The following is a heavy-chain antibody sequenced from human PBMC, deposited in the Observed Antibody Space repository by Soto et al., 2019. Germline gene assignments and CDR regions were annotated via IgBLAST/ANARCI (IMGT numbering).Heavy chain of an antibody. V-gene: IGHV3-7*01. J-gene: IGHJ2*01. CDR2: INEDGSTK. CDR1: GFTFSTYW. Sequence: PGGALRLSCAASGFTFSTYWLSWVRQAPGKGLEWVANINEDGSTKYYGDSVKGRFTISRDNAKNSLYLQMNSLRGEDTAVYYCSTWGLSGGYWYLDLWGRVTLVTVSS. D-gene: IGHD2-15*01. CDR3: STWGLSGGYWYLDL.